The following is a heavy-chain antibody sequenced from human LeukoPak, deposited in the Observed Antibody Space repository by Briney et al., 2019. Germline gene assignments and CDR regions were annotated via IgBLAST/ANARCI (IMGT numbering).Heavy chain of an antibody. J-gene: IGHJ3*02. Sequence: GGSLRLSCAASGFTFSSYAMSWVRQAPGKGLEWVSAISGSGDSTYYADSVKGRFAISRDNSKSTLYLQMNSLRAEGTAVYYCAKEGSSSPDIWGQGTMVTVSS. CDR2: ISGSGDST. V-gene: IGHV3-23*01. CDR3: AKEGSSSPDI. CDR1: GFTFSSYA. D-gene: IGHD6-6*01.